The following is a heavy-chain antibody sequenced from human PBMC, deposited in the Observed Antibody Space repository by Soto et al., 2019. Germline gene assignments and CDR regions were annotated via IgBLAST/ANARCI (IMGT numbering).Heavy chain of an antibody. D-gene: IGHD3-10*01. CDR3: ARGRARNYYGSGSYYNTFRNSSRRPSSWFDP. J-gene: IGHJ5*02. V-gene: IGHV4-34*01. Sequence: PSETLSLTCAVYGGSFSGYYWSWIRQPPGKGLEWIGEINHSGSTNYNPSLKSRVTISVDTSKNQFSLKLSSVTAADTAVYYCARGRARNYYGSGSYYNTFRNSSRRPSSWFDPWGQGTLVTVSS. CDR1: GGSFSGYY. CDR2: INHSGST.